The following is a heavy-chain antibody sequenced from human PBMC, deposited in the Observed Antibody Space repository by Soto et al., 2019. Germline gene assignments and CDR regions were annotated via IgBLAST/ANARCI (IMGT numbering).Heavy chain of an antibody. V-gene: IGHV1-18*04. Sequence: ASVKVSCKASGYTFTSYCISWVRQAPGQGLEWMGWISAYNGNTNYAQKLQGRVTMTTDTSTSTAYMELRSLRSDDTAVYYCAREERGYSSGWYGWFDPWGQGTLVTVSS. CDR1: GYTFTSYC. J-gene: IGHJ5*02. CDR3: AREERGYSSGWYGWFDP. D-gene: IGHD6-19*01. CDR2: ISAYNGNT.